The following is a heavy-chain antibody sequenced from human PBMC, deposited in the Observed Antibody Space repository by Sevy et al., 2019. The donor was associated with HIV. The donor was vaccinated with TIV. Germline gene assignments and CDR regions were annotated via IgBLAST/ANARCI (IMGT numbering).Heavy chain of an antibody. CDR1: GFTFNNYW. CDR3: ASSRTISFWWD. D-gene: IGHD2-8*02. J-gene: IGHJ4*02. V-gene: IGHV3-7*01. Sequence: GESLKISCAASGFTFNNYWMSWVRQAPGKGLEWVANIRQEGSEKYYVESVKGRFTISRVNAKNSLFLQMNSLRAEDTAVYYCASSRTISFWWDWGQGTLVTVSS. CDR2: IRQEGSEK.